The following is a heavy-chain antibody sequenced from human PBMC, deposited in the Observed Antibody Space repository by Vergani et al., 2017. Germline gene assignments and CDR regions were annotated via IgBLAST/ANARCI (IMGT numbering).Heavy chain of an antibody. D-gene: IGHD1-26*01. CDR2: IDPSDSYT. V-gene: IGHV5-10-1*01. CDR1: GYSFTSYW. CDR3: ARHSGSRNYYYYGMDV. Sequence: EVQLVQSGAEVKKPGESLRISCKGSGYSFTSYWISWVRQMPGKGLEWMGRIDPSDSYTNYSPSFQGHVTISADKSISTAYLQWCSLKASDTAMYYCARHSGSRNYYYYGMDVWGQGTTVTVSS. J-gene: IGHJ6*02.